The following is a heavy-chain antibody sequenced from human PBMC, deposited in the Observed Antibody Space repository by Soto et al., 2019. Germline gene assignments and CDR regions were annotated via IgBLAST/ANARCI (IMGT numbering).Heavy chain of an antibody. CDR2: ISGSGGST. D-gene: IGHD3-10*01. J-gene: IGHJ3*02. CDR3: AKLTGWFGAFDI. V-gene: IGHV3-23*01. Sequence: PGGSLRLSCAASGFTFSSYAMSWVRQAPGKGLEWVSAISGSGGSTYYADSVKGRFTISRDNSKNTLYLQMSSLRAEDTAVYYCAKLTGWFGAFDIWGQGTMVTVSS. CDR1: GFTFSSYA.